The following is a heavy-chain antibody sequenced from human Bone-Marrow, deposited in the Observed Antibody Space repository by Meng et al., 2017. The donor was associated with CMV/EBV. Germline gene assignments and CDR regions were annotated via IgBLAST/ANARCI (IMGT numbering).Heavy chain of an antibody. CDR2: ISSSSSYI. Sequence: GESLKISCAASGFTFSSYSMNWVRQAPGKGLEWVSSISSSSSYIYYADSVKGRFTISRDNAKNSLYLQMNSLRAEDTAVYYCVREGLVVVPAAIHGMDVWGQGTTVTVSS. D-gene: IGHD2-2*01. CDR3: VREGLVVVPAAIHGMDV. CDR1: GFTFSSYS. J-gene: IGHJ6*02. V-gene: IGHV3-21*01.